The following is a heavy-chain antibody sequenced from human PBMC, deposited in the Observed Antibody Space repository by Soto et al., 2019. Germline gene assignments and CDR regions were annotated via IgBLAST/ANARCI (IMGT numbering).Heavy chain of an antibody. CDR3: ARVSGSGKYGVDS. D-gene: IGHD3-10*01. Sequence: QVQLQESGPGLVKPSQTLSLTCTVSGGSISSGGYYWSWIRQHPGEGLEWIGYVYYTGSTYYNPSLRSRLTISVDTSKSQFSLRLTSVTAADTAFYYCARVSGSGKYGVDSWGQGTLVTVSS. CDR2: VYYTGST. CDR1: GGSISSGGYY. V-gene: IGHV4-31*03. J-gene: IGHJ4*02.